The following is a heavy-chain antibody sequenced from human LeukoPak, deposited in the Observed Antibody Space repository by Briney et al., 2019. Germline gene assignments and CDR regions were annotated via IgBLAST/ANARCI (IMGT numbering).Heavy chain of an antibody. CDR1: GFIFSSQW. CDR2: VNSDESIT. Sequence: PGGSLRLSCAASGFIFSSQWMGWVRQAPGKGLVWVSRVNSDESITTYADSVKGRFTISRDNAKNTLYLQMNSLRAEDTAVYYCARVGYSSDWYEGGHWGQGTLVTVSS. CDR3: ARVGYSSDWYEGGH. V-gene: IGHV3-74*01. J-gene: IGHJ4*02. D-gene: IGHD6-19*01.